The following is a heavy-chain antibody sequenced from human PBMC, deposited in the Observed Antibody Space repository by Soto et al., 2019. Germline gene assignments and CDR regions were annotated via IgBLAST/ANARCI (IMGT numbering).Heavy chain of an antibody. CDR1: GFSFSDYV. CDR3: ARDQGGQSGNFIFAT. J-gene: IGHJ5*02. D-gene: IGHD2-21*01. CDR2: MWYHGRDL. Sequence: QVQLVESGGGVVQPGRSLRLSCAASGFSFSDYVMHWVRQAPGKGLDWVAVMWYHGRDLFYADSVKGRFTISRDNSKNTLYLQMNSLRAEDTAVYYGARDQGGQSGNFIFATWGQGTLVTVSS. V-gene: IGHV3-33*01.